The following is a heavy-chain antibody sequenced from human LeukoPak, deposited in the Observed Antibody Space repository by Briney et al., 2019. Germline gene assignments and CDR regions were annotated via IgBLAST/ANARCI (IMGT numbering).Heavy chain of an antibody. V-gene: IGHV3-11*01. Sequence: GGSLTLSCAASGFNFSDYYMMWMRQSPGKGREGVSYISSSSSSLYYVDSVRGGLTLSRDNTKNSLYLQKNRLRDEETPVYYCARESVAGTLWYFDLWGGGTLVTVSP. CDR1: GFNFSDYY. J-gene: IGHJ2*01. CDR2: ISSSSSSL. D-gene: IGHD6-19*01. CDR3: ARESVAGTLWYFDL.